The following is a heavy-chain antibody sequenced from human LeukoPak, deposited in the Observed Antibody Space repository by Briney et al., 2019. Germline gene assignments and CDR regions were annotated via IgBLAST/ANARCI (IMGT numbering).Heavy chain of an antibody. CDR3: ARVPRADYDILRSAFHI. Sequence: SVKVSCKASGGTFSSYAISWVRQAPGQGLEWRGGIIPIFGTANYVQKFQGRGTITADESTSTAYLELSSLSSDDTAVYYCARVPRADYDILRSAFHIWGQGTMVTVSS. J-gene: IGHJ3*02. D-gene: IGHD3-9*01. CDR2: IIPIFGTA. CDR1: GGTFSSYA. V-gene: IGHV1-69*13.